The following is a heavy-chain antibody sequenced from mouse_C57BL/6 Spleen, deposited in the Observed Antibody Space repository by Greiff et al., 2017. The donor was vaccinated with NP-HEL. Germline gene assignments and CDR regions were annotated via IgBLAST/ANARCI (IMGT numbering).Heavy chain of an antibody. CDR1: GYTFTSYW. CDR3: ARERVGIYDGYCLAY. V-gene: IGHV1-59*01. CDR2: IDPSDSYT. D-gene: IGHD2-3*01. J-gene: IGHJ3*01. Sequence: QVQLQQPGAELVRPGTSVKLSCKASGYTFTSYWMHWVKQRPGQGLEWIGVIDPSDSYTNYNQKFKGKATLTVDTSSSTAYRQLSSLTSEDSAVYYCARERVGIYDGYCLAYWGQGTLVTVSA.